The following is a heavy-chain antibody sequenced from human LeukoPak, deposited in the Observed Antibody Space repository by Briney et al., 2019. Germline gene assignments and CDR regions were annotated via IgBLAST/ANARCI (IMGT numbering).Heavy chain of an antibody. Sequence: GGSLRLSCAASGFTFSSYWMHWVRQAPGKGLVWVAAINAGGATTKDADSVKGRFTISRDNSKNTLYLQMNTLRADDTAVYYCAKDRNDFGSAGYMDVWGKGTTVTVSS. CDR1: GFTFSSYW. J-gene: IGHJ6*03. CDR3: AKDRNDFGSAGYMDV. V-gene: IGHV3-74*03. D-gene: IGHD3-3*01. CDR2: INAGGATT.